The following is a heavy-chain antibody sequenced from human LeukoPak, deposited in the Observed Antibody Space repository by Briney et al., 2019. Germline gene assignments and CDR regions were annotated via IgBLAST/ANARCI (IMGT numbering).Heavy chain of an antibody. V-gene: IGHV3-11*01. J-gene: IGHJ4*02. CDR3: AREFTQRDY. CDR2: ISGSDGTI. CDR1: GFTFSDYY. Sequence: GGSLRLSCVASGFTFSDYYMSWIRQAPGKGLEWVSYISGSDGTIKYADSVKGRFTISRDNAKNSLYLQMNCLRVEDTAVYYCAREFTQRDYWGQGTLVTVSS.